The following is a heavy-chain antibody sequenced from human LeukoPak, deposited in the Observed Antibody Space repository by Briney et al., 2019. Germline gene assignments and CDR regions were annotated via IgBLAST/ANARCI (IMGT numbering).Heavy chain of an antibody. Sequence: GGSLRLSCAASGFTFSGYAVSWVRQAPGKGLEWVSAITGPGEGAFYADSVRGRFTISRDNSKNTLYLQMNSLRAEDTAIYYCAKRIYGWYQIDYWGQGTLVTVSS. CDR3: AKRIYGWYQIDY. D-gene: IGHD2-8*02. CDR1: GFTFSGYA. CDR2: ITGPGEGA. J-gene: IGHJ4*02. V-gene: IGHV3-23*01.